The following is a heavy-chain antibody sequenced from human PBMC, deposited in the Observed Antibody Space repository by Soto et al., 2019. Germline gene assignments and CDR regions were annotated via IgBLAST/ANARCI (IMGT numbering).Heavy chain of an antibody. Sequence: GGSLRLSCAASGFTFSSYGMHWVRQAPGKGLEWVAVIWYDGSNKYYADSVKGRFTISRDNSKNTLYLQMNSLGAEDTAVYYCARVVGASHYFDYWGQGTLVTVSS. CDR3: ARVVGASHYFDY. CDR2: IWYDGSNK. D-gene: IGHD1-26*01. V-gene: IGHV3-33*01. J-gene: IGHJ4*02. CDR1: GFTFSSYG.